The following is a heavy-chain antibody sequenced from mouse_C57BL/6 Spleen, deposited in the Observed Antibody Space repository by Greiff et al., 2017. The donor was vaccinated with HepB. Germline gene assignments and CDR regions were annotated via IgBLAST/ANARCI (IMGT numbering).Heavy chain of an antibody. J-gene: IGHJ4*01. CDR3: TATTVDYAMDY. Sequence: VQLQQSGAELVRPGASVKLSCTASGFNIKDYYMHWVKQRPEQGLEWIGRIDPEDGDTEYAPKFQGKATMTADTSSNTAYLQLSSLTSEDTAVYYCTATTVDYAMDYWGQRTSVTVSS. CDR2: IDPEDGDT. V-gene: IGHV14-1*01. CDR1: GFNIKDYY. D-gene: IGHD1-1*01.